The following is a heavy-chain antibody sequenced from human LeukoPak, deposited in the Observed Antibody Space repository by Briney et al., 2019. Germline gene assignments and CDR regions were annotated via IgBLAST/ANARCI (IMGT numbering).Heavy chain of an antibody. CDR2: INHSGST. CDR1: GGSFSGYY. D-gene: IGHD5-24*01. V-gene: IGHV4-34*01. Sequence: KPSETLSLTCAVYGGSFSGYYWSWIRQPPGKGLEWIGEINHSGSTNYNPSLKSRVTISVDTSKNQFSLKLSSVTAADTAVYYCARLKRWLQSYYYYMDVWGKGTTVTISS. J-gene: IGHJ6*03. CDR3: ARLKRWLQSYYYYMDV.